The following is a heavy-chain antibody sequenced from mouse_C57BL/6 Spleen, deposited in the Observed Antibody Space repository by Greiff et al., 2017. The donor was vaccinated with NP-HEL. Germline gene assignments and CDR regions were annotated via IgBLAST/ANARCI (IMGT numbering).Heavy chain of an antibody. Sequence: VQLQQSGAELVKPGASVKLSCTASGFTIKDYYMHWVKQRPEQGLEWIGRIDPEDGDTKYAQKFKGKATLTADTSSNTAYLQLSSLTSEDTAVYYCALIYYDNYDYFDYWGQGTTLTVSS. V-gene: IGHV14-2*01. CDR1: GFTIKDYY. CDR3: ALIYYDNYDYFDY. J-gene: IGHJ2*01. D-gene: IGHD2-1*01. CDR2: IDPEDGDT.